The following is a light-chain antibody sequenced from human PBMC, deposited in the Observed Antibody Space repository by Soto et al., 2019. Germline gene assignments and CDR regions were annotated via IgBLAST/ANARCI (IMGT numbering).Light chain of an antibody. Sequence: QSALTQPASVSGSPGQSITISCTGTNSDVGGYNYVSWYQQHPGKAPKLMIYDVSNRPSGVSNRFSGSKSGNTASLTISGLQAEDEADYYCSSYRSGSTQVFGTGTKLTVL. CDR3: SSYRSGSTQV. J-gene: IGLJ1*01. CDR2: DVS. CDR1: NSDVGGYNY. V-gene: IGLV2-14*01.